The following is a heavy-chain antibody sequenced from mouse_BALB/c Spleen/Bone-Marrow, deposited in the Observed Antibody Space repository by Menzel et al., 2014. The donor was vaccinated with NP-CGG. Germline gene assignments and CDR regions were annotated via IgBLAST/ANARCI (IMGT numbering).Heavy chain of an antibody. V-gene: IGHV1-54*01. Sequence: VQLQQSGAELVRPGTSVKVSCKASGYAFTNYLIEWVKQRPGQGLEWIGMINPGSGGTNYNEKFKGKATLTADKSSSTAYMQLSSLTSDDSAVYFCARGAYYGNYFDYWGQGTTLTVSS. D-gene: IGHD2-10*01. CDR3: ARGAYYGNYFDY. J-gene: IGHJ2*01. CDR1: GYAFTNYL. CDR2: INPGSGGT.